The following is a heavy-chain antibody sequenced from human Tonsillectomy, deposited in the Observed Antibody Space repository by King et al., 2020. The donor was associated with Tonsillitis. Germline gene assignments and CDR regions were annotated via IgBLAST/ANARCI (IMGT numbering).Heavy chain of an antibody. Sequence: VQLQESGPGLVKPSQTLSLTCTVSGGSISSGGYYWSWFRQHPGKGLEWIGYIYYSGITYYNPSLKRRVTRSVDTSKNQSSLKLSSVIAADTAVYYCARGSDSSSCDYWGQGTLVTVSS. D-gene: IGHD6-13*01. V-gene: IGHV4-31*03. CDR1: GGSISSGGYY. CDR2: IYYSGIT. J-gene: IGHJ4*02. CDR3: ARGSDSSSCDY.